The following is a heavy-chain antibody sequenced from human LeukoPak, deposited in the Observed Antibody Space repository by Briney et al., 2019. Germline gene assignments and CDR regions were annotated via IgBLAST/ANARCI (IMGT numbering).Heavy chain of an antibody. CDR2: IYSGGST. V-gene: IGHV3-53*01. CDR1: GFSFSSNY. D-gene: IGHD6-19*01. Sequence: GGSLRLSRAASGFSFSSNYMSWVRQAPGKGLEWVSVIYSGGSTYYADSVKGRFTISRDTSKNTVYLQMNSLRAEDTAVYYCARRVRSGWSLDYWGQGTLVTVSS. J-gene: IGHJ4*02. CDR3: ARRVRSGWSLDY.